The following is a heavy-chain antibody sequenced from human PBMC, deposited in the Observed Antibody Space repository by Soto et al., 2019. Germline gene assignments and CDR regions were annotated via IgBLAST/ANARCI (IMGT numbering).Heavy chain of an antibody. Sequence: QVQLVESGGGVVQPGRSLRLSCAASGFTFNSYGMHWVRQAPGKGLEWVAIISYDGSNKYYADPVTGRFTISRDNSKKTVYLQMNSLRDEDTDVYYCAKVLLGDRSGYRYGGDYWGQGTLVAVSS. CDR3: AKVLLGDRSGYRYGGDY. V-gene: IGHV3-30*18. CDR1: GFTFNSYG. J-gene: IGHJ4*02. CDR2: ISYDGSNK. D-gene: IGHD3-22*01.